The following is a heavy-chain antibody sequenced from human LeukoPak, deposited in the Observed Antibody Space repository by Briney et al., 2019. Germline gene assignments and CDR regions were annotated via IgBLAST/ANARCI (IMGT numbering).Heavy chain of an antibody. CDR1: GGSISSSSYY. CDR2: IYYSGST. J-gene: IGHJ3*02. Sequence: SETLSLTCTVSGGSISSSSYYWGWIRQPPGKGLEWIGSIYYSGSTYYNPSLKSRVTISVDTSKNQFSLKLSSVTAADTAVYYCARSPTITMIGHAFDIWGQGTMVTVSS. CDR3: ARSPTITMIGHAFDI. V-gene: IGHV4-39*01. D-gene: IGHD3-22*01.